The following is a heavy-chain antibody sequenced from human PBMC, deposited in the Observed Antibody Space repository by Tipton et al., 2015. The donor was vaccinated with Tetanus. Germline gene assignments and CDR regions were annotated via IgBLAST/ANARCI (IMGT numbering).Heavy chain of an antibody. J-gene: IGHJ4*02. V-gene: IGHV3-7*01. D-gene: IGHD2-21*01. CDR2: IKQDGSEK. CDR1: GFTFSSYW. Sequence: SLRLSCAASGFTFSSYWMSWVRQAPGKGLEWVANIKQDGSEKYYVDSVKGRFTISRDNAKNSLYLQMNSLRAEDTAVYYCARDPDCPTSPFDYWGQGTLVTVSS. CDR3: ARDPDCPTSPFDY.